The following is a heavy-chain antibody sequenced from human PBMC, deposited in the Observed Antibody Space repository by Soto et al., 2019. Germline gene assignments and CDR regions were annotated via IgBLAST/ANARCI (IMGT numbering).Heavy chain of an antibody. V-gene: IGHV1-69*12. CDR1: GGTFSSYA. Sequence: QVQLVQSGAEVKKPGSSVKVSCKASGGTFSSYAITWVRQAPGQGLEWMGGIIPIFGTANYAQKLQARVTITADESSSPAYMELSSLRSEDTAVYYCARDRGPSSGYYPYWFDPWGQGTLVTVSS. CDR2: IIPIFGTA. D-gene: IGHD3-22*01. J-gene: IGHJ5*02. CDR3: ARDRGPSSGYYPYWFDP.